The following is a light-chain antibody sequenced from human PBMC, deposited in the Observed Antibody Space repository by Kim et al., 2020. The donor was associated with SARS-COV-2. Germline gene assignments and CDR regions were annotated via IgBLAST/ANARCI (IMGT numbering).Light chain of an antibody. CDR3: QSYDSSLSGYV. J-gene: IGLJ1*01. Sequence: QEVTISCTGGRSNIGAGYDVHWYQQLPGTAPKLLIYGNSNRPSGVPDRFSGSKSGTSASLAITGLQAEDEADYYCQSYDSSLSGYVFGTGTKVTVL. CDR2: GNS. V-gene: IGLV1-40*01. CDR1: RSNIGAGYD.